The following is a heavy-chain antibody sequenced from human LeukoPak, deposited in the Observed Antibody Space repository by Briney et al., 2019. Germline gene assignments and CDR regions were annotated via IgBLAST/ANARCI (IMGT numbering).Heavy chain of an antibody. Sequence: ASVKVSCKASGNTFTMYYIHWVRQAPGQGLEWMGMINPSDGATTYAQRFQGRVTMTRDMSTTTVYMDLRSLRSEDTAVYFCAREEGGGVSACVGGLFASYYTYYYMDVWGRGTTVTVSS. CDR2: INPSDGAT. J-gene: IGHJ6*03. V-gene: IGHV1-46*01. D-gene: IGHD3-16*01. CDR1: GNTFTMYY. CDR3: AREEGGGVSACVGGLFASYYTYYYMDV.